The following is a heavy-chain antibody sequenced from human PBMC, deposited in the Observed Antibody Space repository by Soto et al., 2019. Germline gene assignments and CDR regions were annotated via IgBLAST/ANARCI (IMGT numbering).Heavy chain of an antibody. V-gene: IGHV3-23*01. D-gene: IGHD1-26*01. CDR3: ANARNHIVGATHQDY. CDR2: ISGSGGST. Sequence: PWGSLRLSCAASGFTFSSYAMSWVRQAPGKGLEWVSAISGSGGSTYYADSVKGRFTISRDNSKNTLYLQMNSLRAEDTAVYYCANARNHIVGATHQDYWGQGTLVTVSS. J-gene: IGHJ4*02. CDR1: GFTFSSYA.